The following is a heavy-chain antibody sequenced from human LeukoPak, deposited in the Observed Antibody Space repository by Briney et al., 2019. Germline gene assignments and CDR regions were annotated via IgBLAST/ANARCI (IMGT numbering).Heavy chain of an antibody. J-gene: IGHJ4*02. D-gene: IGHD6-13*01. V-gene: IGHV3-23*01. CDR2: ISDDGANT. Sequence: GASVKVSCKASGGTFSSYAMSWVRQAPGKGLEWVSGISDDGANTYYADSVKGRFTISRDNSKNTLHLQMNSLRAEDTAVYYCAKFFGSSLRYYFDYWGQGTLVIVSS. CDR1: GGTFSSYA. CDR3: AKFFGSSLRYYFDY.